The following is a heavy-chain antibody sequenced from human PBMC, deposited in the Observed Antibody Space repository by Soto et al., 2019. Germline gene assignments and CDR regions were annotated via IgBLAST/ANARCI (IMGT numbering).Heavy chain of an antibody. Sequence: SETLSLTCTVSGASISSGDYYWSWIRQPPGKGLEWIGYIYDSGSAYYNPSLKSRVSISVDTSKNQFSLRLTSVTAADTAVYYCALKTYIDFWSDRNWFDPWGLGTLVTVSS. D-gene: IGHD3-3*01. CDR1: GASISSGDYY. CDR2: IYDSGSA. CDR3: ALKTYIDFWSDRNWFDP. J-gene: IGHJ5*02. V-gene: IGHV4-30-4*01.